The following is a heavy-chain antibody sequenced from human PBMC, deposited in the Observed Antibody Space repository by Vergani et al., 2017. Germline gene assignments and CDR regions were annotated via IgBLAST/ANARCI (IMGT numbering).Heavy chain of an antibody. J-gene: IGHJ4*02. CDR1: GGSFSGYY. D-gene: IGHD2-15*01. CDR3: ARGRPRGLIVVVVAARSSFDY. Sequence: QVQLQQWGAGLLKPSETLSLTCAVYGGSFSGYYWSWIRQPPGKGLEWIGEINHSGSTNYNPSLKCRVTISVDTSKNQFSLKLSSVTAADTAVYYCARGRPRGLIVVVVAARSSFDYWGQGTLVTVSS. CDR2: INHSGST. V-gene: IGHV4-34*01.